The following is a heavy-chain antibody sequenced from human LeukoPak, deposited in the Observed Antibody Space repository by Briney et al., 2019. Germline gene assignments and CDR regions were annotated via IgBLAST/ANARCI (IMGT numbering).Heavy chain of an antibody. CDR1: GFTFSSYG. V-gene: IGHV3-30*03. D-gene: IGHD3-22*01. CDR2: ISYDGSNK. J-gene: IGHJ4*02. Sequence: GGSLRLSCAASGFTFSSYGMHWVRQAPGKGLEWVAVISYDGSNKYYADFVKGRFTISRDNSKNTLYLQMNSLRVEDTAVYYCARGYDSSGYRPFEYWGQGTLVTVSS. CDR3: ARGYDSSGYRPFEY.